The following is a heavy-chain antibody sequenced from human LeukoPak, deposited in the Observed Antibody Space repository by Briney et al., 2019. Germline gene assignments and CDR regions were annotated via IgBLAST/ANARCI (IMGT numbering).Heavy chain of an antibody. CDR1: GFTFSSYS. J-gene: IGHJ6*03. CDR3: ARDSSVVAAYYYYYYMDV. Sequence: GGSLRLSCAASGFTFSSYSMNWVRQAPGKGLEWVSSISSSSSYIYYADSVKGRFTISRDNAKNSLYLQMNSLRAEDTAVYYCARDSSVVAAYYYYYYMDVWGKGTTVTVSS. V-gene: IGHV3-21*01. CDR2: ISSSSSYI. D-gene: IGHD2-15*01.